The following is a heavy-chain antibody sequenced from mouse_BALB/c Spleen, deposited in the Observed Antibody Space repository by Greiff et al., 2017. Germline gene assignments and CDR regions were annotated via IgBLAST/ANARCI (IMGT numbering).Heavy chain of an antibody. J-gene: IGHJ4*01. CDR1: GYSITSDYA. Sequence: VQLKESGPGLVKPSQSLSLTCTVTGYSITSDYAWNWIRQFPGNKLEWMGYISYSGSTSYNPSLKSRISITRDTSKNQFFLQLNSVTTEDTATYYCARDITTATDAMDYWGQGTSVTVSS. D-gene: IGHD1-2*01. CDR3: ARDITTATDAMDY. CDR2: ISYSGST. V-gene: IGHV3-2*02.